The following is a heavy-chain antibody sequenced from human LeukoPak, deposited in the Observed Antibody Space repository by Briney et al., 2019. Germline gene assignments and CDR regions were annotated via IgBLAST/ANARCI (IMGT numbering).Heavy chain of an antibody. J-gene: IGHJ4*02. V-gene: IGHV3-23*01. Sequence: GGSLRLSCAASGFTFSSYAMSWVRQAPGKGLEWVSAISDTDGSTYYPDSVKGRFTISRDNSKNTLYLQMNSLRAEDTAVYYCEKVRASYYDSRPMYHFDYWGQGTLVTVSS. CDR2: ISDTDGST. CDR3: EKVRASYYDSRPMYHFDY. D-gene: IGHD3-22*01. CDR1: GFTFSSYA.